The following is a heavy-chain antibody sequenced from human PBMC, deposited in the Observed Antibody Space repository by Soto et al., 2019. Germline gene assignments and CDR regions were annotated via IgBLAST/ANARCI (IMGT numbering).Heavy chain of an antibody. Sequence: ASVKVSCKASGYTFTSYGISWVRQAPGQGLEWMGWISAYNGNTNYAQKLQGRVTMTTDTSTSTAYMELRSLRSDDTAVYYCARDSTSMGRGVMLDYWGQGTLVTVSS. CDR2: ISAYNGNT. V-gene: IGHV1-18*01. D-gene: IGHD3-10*01. J-gene: IGHJ4*02. CDR1: GYTFTSYG. CDR3: ARDSTSMGRGVMLDY.